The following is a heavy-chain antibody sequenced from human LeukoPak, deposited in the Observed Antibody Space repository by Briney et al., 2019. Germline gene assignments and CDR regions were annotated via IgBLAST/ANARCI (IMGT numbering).Heavy chain of an antibody. CDR2: VYYSGGGT. V-gene: IGHV4-59*01. D-gene: IGHD6-19*01. CDR3: ARGNSSGWYGGFDY. J-gene: IGHJ4*02. CDR1: RCSITDNY. Sequence: SETLSLTCTVSRCSITDNYWSWIRQPPGKGPEWIGYVYYSGGGTNYNPSLKSRVTMSVDTSKNHFSLKLGSVTAADTAVYYCARGNSSGWYGGFDYWGQGILVTVSS.